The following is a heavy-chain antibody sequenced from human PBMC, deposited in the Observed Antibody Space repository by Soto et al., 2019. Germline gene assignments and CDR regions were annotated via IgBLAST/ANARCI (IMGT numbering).Heavy chain of an antibody. CDR2: IQSGGTT. CDR3: ARDDILCSGGSCYGVPRDV. V-gene: IGHV3-66*01. Sequence: EVQLVESGGGLVQPGGSLRLSCAASGFTVSSKYMSWVRQAPGKGLEWVSLIQSGGTTYYADSVKGRFTISRDSSKNMLHLQMDSLRAEDTAVYYWARDDILCSGGSCYGVPRDVWGKGTTVTVSS. D-gene: IGHD2-15*01. J-gene: IGHJ6*04. CDR1: GFTVSSKY.